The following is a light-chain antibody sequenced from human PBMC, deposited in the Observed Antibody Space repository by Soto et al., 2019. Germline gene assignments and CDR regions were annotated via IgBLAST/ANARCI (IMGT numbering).Light chain of an antibody. CDR2: EVS. V-gene: IGLV2-14*01. Sequence: QSALTQPASVSGSPGQSITISCTGTSSDVGGYNYVSWYQQHPGKAPKLMIYEVSNRPSGVSNRFSGSKSGNTASLTISGLQDEDDAYYYCSSYTSSSLVFGGGTKLTVL. CDR1: SSDVGGYNY. J-gene: IGLJ3*02. CDR3: SSYTSSSLV.